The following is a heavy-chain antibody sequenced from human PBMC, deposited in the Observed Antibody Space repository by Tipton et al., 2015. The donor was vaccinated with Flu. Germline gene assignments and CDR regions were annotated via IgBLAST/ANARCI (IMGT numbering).Heavy chain of an antibody. V-gene: IGHV4-61*02. Sequence: TLSLTCTVSGGSISSGSYYWSGIRQPAGKGLEWIGRIYTSGSTNYNPSLKSRVTISVDTSKNQFSLKLSSVTAADTAVYYCARGGDGYNPIDYWGQGTLVTVSS. J-gene: IGHJ4*02. D-gene: IGHD5-24*01. CDR3: ARGGDGYNPIDY. CDR1: GGSISSGSYY. CDR2: IYTSGST.